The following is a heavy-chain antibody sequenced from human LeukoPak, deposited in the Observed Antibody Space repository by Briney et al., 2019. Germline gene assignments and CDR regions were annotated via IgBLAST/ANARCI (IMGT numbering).Heavy chain of an antibody. D-gene: IGHD5-24*01. CDR1: GYDFSTYW. Sequence: GESLKISCKGLGYDFSTYWNAWGRQRPGKGLELMGINYSGGFETRYDPSFQGQVTISADRYTSTAYLQWSSLRASDTAMYYCARASRDGYNQNLHHWRQGTQVSVSS. J-gene: IGHJ1*01. CDR3: ARASRDGYNQNLHH. V-gene: IGHV5-51*01. CDR2: NYSGGFET.